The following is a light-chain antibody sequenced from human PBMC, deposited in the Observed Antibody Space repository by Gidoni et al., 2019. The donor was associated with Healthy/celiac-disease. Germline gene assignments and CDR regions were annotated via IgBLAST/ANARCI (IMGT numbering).Light chain of an antibody. CDR3: QQDGRSPRT. J-gene: IGKJ1*01. Sequence: ILLTQSPGTLSLSPGERATLSCRTSQSVSSSYLAWYQQQPGQAPRLLIYGASSRATGIPDRFSGRGAGTDFTLTSRRLEHEDFAVYYCQQDGRSPRTFGQGTKVEIK. CDR2: GAS. CDR1: QSVSSSY. V-gene: IGKV3-20*01.